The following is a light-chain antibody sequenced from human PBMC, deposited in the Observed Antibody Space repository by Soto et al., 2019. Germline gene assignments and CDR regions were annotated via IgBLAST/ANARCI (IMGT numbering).Light chain of an antibody. CDR1: QSIASH. V-gene: IGKV1-39*01. J-gene: IGKJ1*01. CDR2: AAS. Sequence: DIQMPQSPSSLSASVGARAPITCRTSQSIASHLNWYQQKPGKAPKILIYAASSLESGVPSRFTGSGSGTDFTLTISSLQVEDFATYYCQQSYSTLWTFGQGTKVDIK. CDR3: QQSYSTLWT.